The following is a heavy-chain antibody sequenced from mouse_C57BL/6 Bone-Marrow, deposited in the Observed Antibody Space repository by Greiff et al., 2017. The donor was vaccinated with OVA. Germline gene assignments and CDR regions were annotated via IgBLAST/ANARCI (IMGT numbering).Heavy chain of an antibody. CDR3: ARWLRLAY. CDR2: IYPRSGNT. CDR1: GYTFTSYG. Sequence: VQLQQSGAELARPGASVKLSCKASGYTFTSYGISWVKQRTGQGLEWIGEIYPRSGNTYYNEKFKGKATLTADKSSSTAYMELRSLTSEDSAVYFCARWLRLAYWGQGTLVTVSA. V-gene: IGHV1-81*01. D-gene: IGHD2-2*01. J-gene: IGHJ3*01.